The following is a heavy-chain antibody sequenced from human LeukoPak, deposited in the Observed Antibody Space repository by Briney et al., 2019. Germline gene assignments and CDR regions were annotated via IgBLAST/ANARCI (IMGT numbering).Heavy chain of an antibody. J-gene: IGHJ4*02. CDR2: INPSGGST. CDR3: AKDDAWLQFGD. D-gene: IGHD5-24*01. Sequence: ASVKVSCEASGYTFTSYYMHWVRQAPGQGLEWMGIINPSGGSTSYAQKFQGRVTMTRDMSTSTVYMELSSLRSEDTAVYYCAKDDAWLQFGDWGRGTLVTVSS. V-gene: IGHV1-46*01. CDR1: GYTFTSYY.